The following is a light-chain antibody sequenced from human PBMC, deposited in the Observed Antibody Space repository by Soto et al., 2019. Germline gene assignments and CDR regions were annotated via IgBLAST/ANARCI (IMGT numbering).Light chain of an antibody. J-gene: IGLJ2*01. CDR1: SRDIGAYNL. Sequence: QSALTQPASVSESPGQSITISCSGTSRDIGAYNLVSWYQQPPGKAPKLLIYEVRNRPSGISYRFSGSKSGTTASLTISSLLPEDEADYYCSAYTSRSTLVFGGGTQVTVL. V-gene: IGLV2-14*01. CDR3: SAYTSRSTLV. CDR2: EVR.